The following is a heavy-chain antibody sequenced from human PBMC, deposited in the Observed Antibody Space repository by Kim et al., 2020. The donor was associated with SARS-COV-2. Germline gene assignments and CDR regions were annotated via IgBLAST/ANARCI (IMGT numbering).Heavy chain of an antibody. CDR2: ISWNSGSI. CDR3: AKDARYYGMDV. CDR1: GFTFDDYA. J-gene: IGHJ6*02. Sequence: GGSLRLSCAASGFTFDDYAMHWVRQAPGKSLEWVSGISWNSGSIGYADSVKGRFTISRDNAKNSLYLQMNSLRPEDTALYYCAKDARYYGMDVWGQGTTVTVSS. V-gene: IGHV3-9*01.